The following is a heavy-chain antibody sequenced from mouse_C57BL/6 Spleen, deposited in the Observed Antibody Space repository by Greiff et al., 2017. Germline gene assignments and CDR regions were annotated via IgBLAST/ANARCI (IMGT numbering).Heavy chain of an antibody. V-gene: IGHV1-53*01. Sequence: QVQLQQPGTELVKPGASVKLSCKASGYTFTSYWMHWVKQRPGQGLEWIGDINPSNGGTNYNEKFKSKATLTVDKSSSTAYMQRSSLTSEDSAVYYWARPNLTYYYGCVYFDYWGQGPTLTVSS. CDR1: GYTFTSYW. J-gene: IGHJ2*01. CDR3: ARPNLTYYYGCVYFDY. CDR2: INPSNGGT. D-gene: IGHD1-1*01.